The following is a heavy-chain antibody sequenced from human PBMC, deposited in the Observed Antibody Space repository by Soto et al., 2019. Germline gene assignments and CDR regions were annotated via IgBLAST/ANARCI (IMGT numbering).Heavy chain of an antibody. CDR1: GGIFSDYA. CDR3: ARDKLSSLVVETPPLFDS. J-gene: IGHJ5*01. Sequence: QVRLEQSGGEVKKPGSSVKVSCRVSGGIFSDYAVSWVRQAPGQGLQWVGGIIPKFGTAQYARKFEDRVTLTADELTSTVYMEINNLRSADTALYYWARDKLSSLVVETPPLFDSWGQGTLLTVSS. V-gene: IGHV1-69*12. CDR2: IIPKFGTA. D-gene: IGHD2-21*01.